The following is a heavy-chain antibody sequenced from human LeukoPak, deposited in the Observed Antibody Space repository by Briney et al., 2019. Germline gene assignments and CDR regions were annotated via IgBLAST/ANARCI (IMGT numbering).Heavy chain of an antibody. CDR3: AKELDTMFFDY. V-gene: IGHV3-43*01. Sequence: GGSLRLSCATSGFNFDRYTIHWVRQAPGKGLEWVSLAGWAGGATFYSDSVRGRFTISRDSGRKSVYLQMNSLTTDDTAFYFCAKELDTMFFDYWGQGALVTVSS. J-gene: IGHJ4*02. CDR1: GFNFDRYT. D-gene: IGHD3-10*02. CDR2: AGWAGGAT.